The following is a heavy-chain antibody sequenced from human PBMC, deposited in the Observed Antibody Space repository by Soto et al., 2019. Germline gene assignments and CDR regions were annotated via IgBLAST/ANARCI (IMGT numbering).Heavy chain of an antibody. D-gene: IGHD3-10*01. CDR2: ISYDGSNK. CDR1: GFTFSSYG. Sequence: GGSLRLSCAASGFTFSSYGMHWVRQAPGKGLEWVAVISYDGSNKYYADSVKGRFTISRDNSKNTLYLQMNSLRAEDTAVYYCAKDQVITMVRGVIDYWGQGTLVTVSS. V-gene: IGHV3-30*18. J-gene: IGHJ4*02. CDR3: AKDQVITMVRGVIDY.